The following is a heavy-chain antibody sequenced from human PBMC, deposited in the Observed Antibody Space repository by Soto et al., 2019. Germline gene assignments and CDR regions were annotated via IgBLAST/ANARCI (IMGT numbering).Heavy chain of an antibody. CDR3: ARRDYDSSGYYDLRY. V-gene: IGHV1-69*12. D-gene: IGHD3-22*01. CDR1: GGTFSSYA. Sequence: QVQLVQSGAEVKKPGSSVKVSCKASGGTFSSYAISWVRQAPGQGLEWMGGIISIFGTADYAQKFRGRATXPAAESTSTAYMELSSLRSEDTAVYYCARRDYDSSGYYDLRYWGQGTLVTVSS. CDR2: IISIFGTA. J-gene: IGHJ4*02.